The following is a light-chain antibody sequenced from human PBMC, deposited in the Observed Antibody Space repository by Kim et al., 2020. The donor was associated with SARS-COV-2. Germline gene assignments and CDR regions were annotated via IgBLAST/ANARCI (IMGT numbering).Light chain of an antibody. CDR1: TSNIGSNT. Sequence: QSVLSQPPSASGTPGQRVTISCSGSTSNIGSNTVNWYQQLPGTAPKLLIYSNTQRPSGVPDRFSGSKSGTSASLAISGLLSEDETDYYCAAWDDSLDAEVFGGGTQLTV. V-gene: IGLV1-44*01. J-gene: IGLJ3*02. CDR3: AAWDDSLDAEV. CDR2: SNT.